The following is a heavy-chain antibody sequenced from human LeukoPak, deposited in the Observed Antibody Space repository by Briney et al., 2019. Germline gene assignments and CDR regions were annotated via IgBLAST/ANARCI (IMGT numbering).Heavy chain of an antibody. CDR3: ARALKKATMIVVITELGY. CDR2: INPNSGGT. J-gene: IGHJ4*02. CDR1: GYTFTGYY. D-gene: IGHD3-22*01. V-gene: IGHV1-2*02. Sequence: ASVKVSCKASGYTFTGYYMHWVRQAPGQGVEWMGWINPNSGGTNYAQKFQGRVTMTRDTSISTAYMELSRLRSDDTAVYYCARALKKATMIVVITELGYWGQGTLVTVSS.